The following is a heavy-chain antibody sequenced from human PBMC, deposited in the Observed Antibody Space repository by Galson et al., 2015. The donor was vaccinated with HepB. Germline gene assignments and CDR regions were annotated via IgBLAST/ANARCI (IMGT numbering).Heavy chain of an antibody. Sequence: SLRLSCAASGFTFSSYSMNWVRQAPGKGLEWVSSISSSSSYIYYADSVKGRFTISRDNAKNSLYLQMNSLRAEDTAVYYCARDSPRLSGYSYGYFDYWGQGTLVTVSS. D-gene: IGHD5-18*01. V-gene: IGHV3-21*01. J-gene: IGHJ4*02. CDR2: ISSSSSYI. CDR3: ARDSPRLSGYSYGYFDY. CDR1: GFTFSSYS.